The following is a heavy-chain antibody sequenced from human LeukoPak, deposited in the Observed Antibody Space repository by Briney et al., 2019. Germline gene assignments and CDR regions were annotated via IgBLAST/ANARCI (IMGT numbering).Heavy chain of an antibody. CDR3: ARARVATTYGPDY. Sequence: PSETLSLTCTVSGGSISSGDYYWSWIRQPPVKGLEWIGYIYYSGSTYYNPSLKSRVTISVDTSKNQFSLKLSSVTAADTAVYYCARARVATTYGPDYWGQGTLVTVSS. V-gene: IGHV4-30-4*01. D-gene: IGHD5-12*01. CDR1: GGSISSGDYY. CDR2: IYYSGST. J-gene: IGHJ4*02.